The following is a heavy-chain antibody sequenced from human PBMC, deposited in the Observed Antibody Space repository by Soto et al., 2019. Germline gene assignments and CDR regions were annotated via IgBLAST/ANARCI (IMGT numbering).Heavy chain of an antibody. D-gene: IGHD6-13*01. J-gene: IGHJ5*02. CDR2: ISSSSSTI. V-gene: IGHV3-48*02. Sequence: EVQLVESGGGLVHPGGSLRLSCAASGFTFSSYSMNWVRQAPGKGLEWVSYISSSSSTIYYADSVKGRFTISRDNAKNSLYLQMNRLRDEDTAVYYCARESSSYNWCDPWGQGTLVTVSS. CDR3: ARESSSYNWCDP. CDR1: GFTFSSYS.